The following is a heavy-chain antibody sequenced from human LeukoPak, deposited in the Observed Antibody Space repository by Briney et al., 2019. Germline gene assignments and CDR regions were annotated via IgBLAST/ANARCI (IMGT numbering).Heavy chain of an antibody. J-gene: IGHJ6*02. D-gene: IGHD2-15*01. V-gene: IGHV3-30-3*01. Sequence: PGGSLRLSCAASGFTFSSYAMHWVRQAPGKGLEWVAVISYDGSNKYYADSVKGRFTISRDNSKNTLYLQMNSLRAEDTAVYYCARAVSGHIYYYYGMDVWGQGTTVTVSS. CDR1: GFTFSSYA. CDR2: ISYDGSNK. CDR3: ARAVSGHIYYYYGMDV.